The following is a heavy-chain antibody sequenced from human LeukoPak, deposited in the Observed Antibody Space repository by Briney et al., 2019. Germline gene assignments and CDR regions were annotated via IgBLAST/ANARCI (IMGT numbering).Heavy chain of an antibody. V-gene: IGHV4-39*01. CDR3: ARLSLERGVMMGGYNWFDP. Sequence: SSETLSLTCTVSGGSISSSSYYWGWIRQPPGKGLEWIGSIYYSGSTYYNPSLKSRVTISVDTSKNQFSLKLSSVTAADTAVYYCARLSLERGVMMGGYNWFDPWGQGTLVTVSS. CDR1: GGSISSSSYY. CDR2: IYYSGST. D-gene: IGHD3-10*01. J-gene: IGHJ5*02.